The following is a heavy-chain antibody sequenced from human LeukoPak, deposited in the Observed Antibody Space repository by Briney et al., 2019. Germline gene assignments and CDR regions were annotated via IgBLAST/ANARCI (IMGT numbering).Heavy chain of an antibody. V-gene: IGHV4-61*10. CDR3: ARSARRTLDY. CDR2: IYYSGST. CDR1: GGSISSGSYY. Sequence: SETLSLTCTVSGGSISSGSYYWSWIRQPAGKGLEWIGYIYYSGSTNYNPSLKSRVTISVDTSKNQFSLKLTSVTAADTAVYYCARSARRTLDYWGQGTLVTVSS. J-gene: IGHJ4*02. D-gene: IGHD1-14*01.